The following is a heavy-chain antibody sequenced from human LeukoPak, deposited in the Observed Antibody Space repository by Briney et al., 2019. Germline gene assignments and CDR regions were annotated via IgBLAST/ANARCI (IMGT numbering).Heavy chain of an antibody. CDR3: ARGYSSPMFWY. J-gene: IGHJ4*02. CDR2: IFTSGST. Sequence: PSETLSLTCTVSGGSISFYYWSWVRQPPGKRLEWVGYIFTSGSTSYNPSLKSRVTISVDTSKNQFSLKLSSVTAADTAVDYCARGYSSPMFWYWAQGTLVTVSS. D-gene: IGHD6-13*01. CDR1: GGSISFYY. V-gene: IGHV4-4*09.